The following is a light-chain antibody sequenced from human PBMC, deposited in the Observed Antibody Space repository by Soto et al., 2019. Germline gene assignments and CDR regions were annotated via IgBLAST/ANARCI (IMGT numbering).Light chain of an antibody. Sequence: DIRMTQSPSSLSASVGDRVTITCRASQAIRNYLAWYQQKPGKVPKLLIYAASTVQSGVPSRFSGSGSGTNFTLTLSSLQPEDIATYYCQKYDNVPYTFGQGTKLEIK. CDR3: QKYDNVPYT. J-gene: IGKJ2*01. V-gene: IGKV1-27*01. CDR1: QAIRNY. CDR2: AAS.